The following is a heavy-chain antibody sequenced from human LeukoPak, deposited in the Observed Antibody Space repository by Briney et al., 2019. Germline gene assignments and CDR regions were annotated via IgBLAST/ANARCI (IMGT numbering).Heavy chain of an antibody. D-gene: IGHD4-23*01. CDR3: ARTYGGNSNYYYGMDV. V-gene: IGHV3-48*04. Sequence: PGGSLRLSCAASGFTFSSYSMNWVRQAPGKGLEWVSYISSSSSTIYYADSVKGRFTISRDNAKNSLYLQMNSLRAEDTAVYYCARTYGGNSNYYYGMDVWGQGTTVTVSS. CDR1: GFTFSSYS. CDR2: ISSSSSTI. J-gene: IGHJ6*02.